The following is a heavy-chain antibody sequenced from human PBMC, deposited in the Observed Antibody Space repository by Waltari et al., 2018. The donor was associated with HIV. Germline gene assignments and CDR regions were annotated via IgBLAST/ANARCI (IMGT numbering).Heavy chain of an antibody. J-gene: IGHJ5*02. Sequence: QVQLVQSGAEVKNPGASVKVSCKASGYTFTTYPSHWVRQAPGQRLEWMGWINAGNGNTKYSQNFQDRVTFTRDTSASTAYMELSSLRSEDTALYYCARTYDILTGFGWFDPWGQGTLVTVSS. CDR2: INAGNGNT. V-gene: IGHV1-3*01. D-gene: IGHD3-9*01. CDR3: ARTYDILTGFGWFDP. CDR1: GYTFTTYP.